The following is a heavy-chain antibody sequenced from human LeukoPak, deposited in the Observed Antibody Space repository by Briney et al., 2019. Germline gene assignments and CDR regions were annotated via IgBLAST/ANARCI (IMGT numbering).Heavy chain of an antibody. CDR1: GGSISSSSYY. D-gene: IGHD5-18*01. V-gene: IGHV4-39*07. CDR2: IYYSGST. J-gene: IGHJ5*02. Sequence: SETLSLTCTVSGGSISSSSYYWGWIGQPPGKGLEWIGSIYYSGSTYYNPSLKSRVTISVDTSKNQFSLKLSSVTAADTAVYYCARVGYSYGRNWFDPWGQGTLVTVSS. CDR3: ARVGYSYGRNWFDP.